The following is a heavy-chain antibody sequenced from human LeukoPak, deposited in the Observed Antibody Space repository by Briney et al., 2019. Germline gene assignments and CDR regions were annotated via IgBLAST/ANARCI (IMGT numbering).Heavy chain of an antibody. J-gene: IGHJ4*02. Sequence: QPGGSLRLSCAASGFTFSSYWMHGVRQAPGKGLVWVSRINSDGSSTSYADSVKGRFTISRDNAKNTLYLQMNSLRAEDTAVYYCARDPPWYYDLDYWGQGTLVTVSS. CDR2: INSDGSST. V-gene: IGHV3-74*01. CDR1: GFTFSSYW. CDR3: ARDPPWYYDLDY. D-gene: IGHD3-3*01.